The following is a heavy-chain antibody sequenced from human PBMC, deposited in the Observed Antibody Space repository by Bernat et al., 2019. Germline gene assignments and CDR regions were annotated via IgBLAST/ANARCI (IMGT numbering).Heavy chain of an antibody. J-gene: IGHJ4*02. Sequence: QVQLVQSGAEVKKPGASVKVSCKVSGYTLTELSMHWVRQAPGKGLEWMGGFDPEDGETIYAQKFQGRVTMTEDTSTDTAYMELSSQRSEDTAVYYCATVSRYYYGSGSYFFDYWGQGTLVTVSS. V-gene: IGHV1-24*01. CDR3: ATVSRYYYGSGSYFFDY. D-gene: IGHD3-10*01. CDR2: FDPEDGET. CDR1: GYTLTELS.